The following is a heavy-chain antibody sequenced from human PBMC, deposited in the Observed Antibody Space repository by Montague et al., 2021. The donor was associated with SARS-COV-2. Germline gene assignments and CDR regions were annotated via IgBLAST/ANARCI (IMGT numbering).Heavy chain of an antibody. J-gene: IGHJ4*02. Sequence: SLRLSCAASGFTFSSYDMHWVRQAPGKGLEWVAVISYDGSNKYYADSVKGRFTISRDNSKNTLYLQMNSLRAEDTAVYYRAKDVGLRNFFDYWGQGTLVTVSS. V-gene: IGHV3-30*18. CDR1: GFTFSSYD. CDR3: AKDVGLRNFFDY. D-gene: IGHD1-26*01. CDR2: ISYDGSNK.